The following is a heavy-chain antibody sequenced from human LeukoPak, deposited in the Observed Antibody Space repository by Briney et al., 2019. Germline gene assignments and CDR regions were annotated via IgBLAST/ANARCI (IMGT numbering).Heavy chain of an antibody. D-gene: IGHD2-2*01. CDR2: ITDTGDST. Sequence: SGGSLRLSCAASGFTFDSSAMSWVRQAPGKGLEWVSTITDTGDSTYYADSVKGRFTISRDNSKNTLYLQVNRLRAEDTAVYYCAVYCSSTSCLHDMDVWGQGTTVTVSS. V-gene: IGHV3-23*01. CDR3: AVYCSSTSCLHDMDV. J-gene: IGHJ6*02. CDR1: GFTFDSSA.